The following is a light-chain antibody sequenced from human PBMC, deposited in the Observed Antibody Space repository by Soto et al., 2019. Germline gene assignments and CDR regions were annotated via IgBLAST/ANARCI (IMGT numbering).Light chain of an antibody. V-gene: IGKV3-20*01. J-gene: IGKJ1*01. CDR2: AAS. CDR1: QSVKNNY. Sequence: EIVLTQSPVTLSLSPGERATLSCKASQSVKNNYFAWYQHKPGQAPRLLIYAASSRATGIPDRFRGSGSGTDFTLTISSLQPDDFATYYCQQYNSYSRTFGQGTKVDIK. CDR3: QQYNSYSRT.